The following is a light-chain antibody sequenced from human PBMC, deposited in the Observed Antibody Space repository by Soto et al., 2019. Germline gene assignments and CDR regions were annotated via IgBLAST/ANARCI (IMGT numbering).Light chain of an antibody. CDR3: QQYNNWPPIT. CDR1: QSVSSN. J-gene: IGKJ5*01. CDR2: GAS. V-gene: IGKV3-15*01. Sequence: EIVMTQSPATLSVSPGERATLSCRASQSVSSNLAWYQQKPGQAPRLLIYGASTRATGIPARFSGSGSGTEFPLTISSLPAEDFAVYYCQQYNNWPPITFGQGTRLEIK.